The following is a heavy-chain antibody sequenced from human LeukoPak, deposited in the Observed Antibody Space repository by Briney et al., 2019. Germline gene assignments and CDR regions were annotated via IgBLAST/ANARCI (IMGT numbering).Heavy chain of an antibody. CDR3: AKPHYDYVWGSSYYFDY. CDR1: GFTFSNSS. D-gene: IGHD3-16*01. J-gene: IGHJ4*02. Sequence: GGSLRLSCAASGFTFSNSSMNWVRQAPGKGLEWVSTISDGGSFTYYADSVKGRFTISRDNSKNTLFLQMNTLRAEDTAVYYCAKPHYDYVWGSSYYFDYWGQGTLVTVSS. CDR2: ISDGGSFT. V-gene: IGHV3-23*01.